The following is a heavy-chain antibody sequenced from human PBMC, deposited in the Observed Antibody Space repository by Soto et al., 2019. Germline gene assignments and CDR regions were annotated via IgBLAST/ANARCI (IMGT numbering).Heavy chain of an antibody. V-gene: IGHV3-23*01. CDR1: GFTFSTYT. D-gene: IGHD2-2*01. CDR3: AKDRQHDGRWPFDH. Sequence: EVLLLESGGGLVQSGGSLRLTCAASGFTFSTYTMSWVRQAPGEGLEWVSGIIQSGETFYADSVKGRFTISRDNSNNMLYLQMHSLRADDTAVYYCAKDRQHDGRWPFDHWGQGTLVTVSS. J-gene: IGHJ4*02. CDR2: IIQSGET.